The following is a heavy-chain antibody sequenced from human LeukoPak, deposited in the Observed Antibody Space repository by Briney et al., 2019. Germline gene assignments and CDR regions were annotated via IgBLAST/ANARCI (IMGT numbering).Heavy chain of an antibody. Sequence: GASVKVSCKASGYTFTSYGISWVRQAPGQGLERMGWISAYNGNTNYAQKLQGRVTMTTDTSTSTAYMELRSLRSDDTAVYYCARVVDIVATIEEADNWFDPWGQGTLVTVSS. D-gene: IGHD5-12*01. CDR3: ARVVDIVATIEEADNWFDP. V-gene: IGHV1-18*01. CDR2: ISAYNGNT. CDR1: GYTFTSYG. J-gene: IGHJ5*02.